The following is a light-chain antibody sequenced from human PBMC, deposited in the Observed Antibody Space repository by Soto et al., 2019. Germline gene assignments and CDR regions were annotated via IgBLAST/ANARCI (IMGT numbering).Light chain of an antibody. CDR2: EVS. CDR1: SSDIGGYNY. V-gene: IGLV2-8*01. CDR3: TSYAGSNILV. Sequence: QSALTQPPSASGSPGQSVTISCTGTSSDIGGYNYVSWYQQHPGKAPKLIIYEVSKRPSGVPDRFSGSKSGNTASLTVSGLQAEDEADYYCTSYAGSNILVCAGGTKLTVL. J-gene: IGLJ3*02.